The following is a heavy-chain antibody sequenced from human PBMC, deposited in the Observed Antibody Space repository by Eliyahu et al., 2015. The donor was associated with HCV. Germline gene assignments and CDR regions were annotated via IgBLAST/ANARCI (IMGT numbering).Heavy chain of an antibody. V-gene: IGHV1-69*01. Sequence: QVQLVQSGAEVKRPGSSLKASCKVSGGPXSSYAISWVRQAPGHGLEWIGGIIPVFRITDYAQKFRDRVTITADESTRTAYMELSSLTSEDTAVYFCALPGGVYGVTFIDGTHYYGMDVWGRGTSVTVSS. CDR3: ALPGGVYGVTFIDGTHYYGMDV. CDR2: IIPVFRIT. D-gene: IGHD3-3*01. J-gene: IGHJ6*02. CDR1: GGPXSSYA.